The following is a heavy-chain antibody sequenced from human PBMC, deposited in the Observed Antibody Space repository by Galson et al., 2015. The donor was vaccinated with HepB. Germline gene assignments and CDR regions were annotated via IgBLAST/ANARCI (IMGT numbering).Heavy chain of an antibody. CDR2: INPNSGGT. CDR3: ARGVYDILTGYYMDV. CDR1: GYTFTGYY. Sequence: SVKVSCKASGYTFTGYYMHWVRQAPGQGLEWMGRINPNSGGTNYAQKFQGRVTMARNTSISTAYMELSSLRSEDTAVYYCARGVYDILTGYYMDVWGKGTTVTVSS. V-gene: IGHV1-2*06. D-gene: IGHD3-9*01. J-gene: IGHJ6*03.